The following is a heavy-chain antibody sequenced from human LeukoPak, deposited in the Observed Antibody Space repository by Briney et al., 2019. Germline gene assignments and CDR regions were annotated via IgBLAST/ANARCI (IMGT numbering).Heavy chain of an antibody. CDR2: INTDGSST. Sequence: GGSLRLSCAASGFTFSSYWMHWVRQAPGKGLVWVSRINTDGSSTSYADSVKGRFTISRDNAKNTLYLQMNSLRTEDTAVYYYARGLPNYYGMDVWGQGTTVTVSS. J-gene: IGHJ6*02. CDR3: ARGLPNYYGMDV. CDR1: GFTFSSYW. V-gene: IGHV3-74*01.